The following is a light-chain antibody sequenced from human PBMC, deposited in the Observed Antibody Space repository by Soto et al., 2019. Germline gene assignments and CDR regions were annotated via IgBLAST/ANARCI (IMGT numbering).Light chain of an antibody. J-gene: IGKJ1*01. V-gene: IGKV3-20*01. CDR3: QQYGSPGT. CDR1: ETVATT. CDR2: GAS. Sequence: VMTQSPATPSESPGERATLSCWASETVATTLAWYQQKPGQAPRLLIYGASNRATGIPDRFSGSGSGTDFTLTISRLEPEDFAVYYCQQYGSPGTFGQWTKVDIK.